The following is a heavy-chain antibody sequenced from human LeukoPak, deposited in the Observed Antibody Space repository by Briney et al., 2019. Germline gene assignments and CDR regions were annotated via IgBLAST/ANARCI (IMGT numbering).Heavy chain of an antibody. CDR3: ARGRGGSIVIVAPYFDS. J-gene: IGHJ4*02. D-gene: IGHD5-12*01. V-gene: IGHV1-69*01. CDR2: IIPVFGRP. CDR1: GSRFTISDYA. Sequence: VKVSCKPSGSRFTISDYAIVWVRPAPGQGLEWMGEIIPVFGRPDYAPKFQGRLTISPDESTNTAYMQLSSLTSEDPPVYFCARGRGGSIVIVAPYFDSGGQGTLVSVSS.